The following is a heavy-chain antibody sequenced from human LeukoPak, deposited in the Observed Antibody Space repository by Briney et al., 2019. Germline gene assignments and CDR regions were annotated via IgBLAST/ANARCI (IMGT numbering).Heavy chain of an antibody. D-gene: IGHD3-22*01. CDR3: ARSRIAIWFDP. V-gene: IGHV3-48*01. Sequence: PGGSLRLSCAASGFTFSSYSMNWVRQAPGKGLEWVSYISSSSSTIYYAGSVKGRFTISRDNAKNSLYLQMNSLRAEDTAVYYCARSRIAIWFDPWGQGTLVTVSS. CDR1: GFTFSSYS. J-gene: IGHJ5*02. CDR2: ISSSSSTI.